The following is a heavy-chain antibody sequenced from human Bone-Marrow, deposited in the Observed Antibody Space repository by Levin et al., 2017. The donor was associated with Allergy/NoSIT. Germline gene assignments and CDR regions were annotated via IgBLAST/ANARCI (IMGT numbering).Heavy chain of an antibody. CDR2: INNGGISI. CDR3: ARDPPGLDSFFAMDV. CDR1: GFNFRNYG. V-gene: IGHV3-48*02. J-gene: IGHJ6*02. Sequence: GGSLRLSCTGSGFNFRNYGMHWVRQAPGKGLEWVSYINNGGISIYYADSVKGRFTISRDNARSSLFLRMTSLRDEDTAVYYCARDPPGLDSFFAMDVWGQGTSVTVSS. D-gene: IGHD1-14*01.